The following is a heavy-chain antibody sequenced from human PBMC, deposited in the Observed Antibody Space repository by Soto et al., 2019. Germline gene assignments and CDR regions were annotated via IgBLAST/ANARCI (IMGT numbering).Heavy chain of an antibody. V-gene: IGHV4-59*01. CDR3: ARVGGVAARTFDY. D-gene: IGHD2-15*01. J-gene: IGHJ4*02. CDR1: GGSISPFY. Sequence: PSETLSLTCTVSGGSISPFYWSWVRQPPGKGLEWIGYLYYSGNTNYNPSLKSRVTISVDASKNQVSPRLTSVTAADTAVYYCARVGGVAARTFDYWGQGTVVTVSS. CDR2: LYYSGNT.